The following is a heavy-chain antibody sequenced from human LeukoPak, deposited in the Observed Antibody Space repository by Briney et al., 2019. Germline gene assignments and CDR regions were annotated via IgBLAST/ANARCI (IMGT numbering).Heavy chain of an antibody. CDR2: ISASGDST. CDR3: AREGDYGDYVLDY. Sequence: GGSLRLSCAASGFTFNNYDMRWVRQAPGKGLEWVSSISASGDSTYYADSVKGRFTISRDNSKNTLFLQMNSLRVEDTAIYYCAREGDYGDYVLDYWGQGTLVTVSS. V-gene: IGHV3-23*01. J-gene: IGHJ4*02. CDR1: GFTFNNYD. D-gene: IGHD4-17*01.